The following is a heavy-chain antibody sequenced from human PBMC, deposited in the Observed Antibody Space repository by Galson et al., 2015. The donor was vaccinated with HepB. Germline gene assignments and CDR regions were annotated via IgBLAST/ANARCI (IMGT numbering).Heavy chain of an antibody. D-gene: IGHD4-17*01. V-gene: IGHV3-30-3*01. J-gene: IGHJ4*02. Sequence: SLRLSCAASGFTFSSYAMHWVRQAPGKGLEWVAVISYDGSNKYYADSVKGRFTISRDNSKNTLYLQMNSLRAEDTAVYYCAREAALYGDYLSGLDYWGQGTLVTVSS. CDR3: AREAALYGDYLSGLDY. CDR2: ISYDGSNK. CDR1: GFTFSSYA.